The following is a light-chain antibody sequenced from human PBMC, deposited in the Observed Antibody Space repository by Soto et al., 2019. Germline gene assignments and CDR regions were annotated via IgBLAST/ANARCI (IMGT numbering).Light chain of an antibody. CDR1: QSVSSYY. Sequence: EIVLTQSPGTLSLSPGERATLSCRASQSVSSYYLAWYQQKPGQAPRLLIYAASSRATGIPDRFSGSGSGTDFTLTISRLEPEYFAVYYCQQYGSSPTFGQGTKLEIK. J-gene: IGKJ2*01. CDR3: QQYGSSPT. V-gene: IGKV3-20*01. CDR2: AAS.